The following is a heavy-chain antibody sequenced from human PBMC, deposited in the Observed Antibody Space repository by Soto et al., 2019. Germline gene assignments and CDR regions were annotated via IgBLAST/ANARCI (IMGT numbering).Heavy chain of an antibody. CDR1: GGSISSYY. J-gene: IGHJ4*02. V-gene: IGHV4-59*01. Sequence: PSETLSLTCTVSGGSISSYYWSWIRRPPGKGLEWIGFIYNIGNTNYNPSLKSRVTISGDTSKNQFSLKLTSVTAADTAVYYCARGSILAAYSHFDYWGQGTLVTVSS. CDR3: ARGSILAAYSHFDY. CDR2: IYNIGNT. D-gene: IGHD3-9*01.